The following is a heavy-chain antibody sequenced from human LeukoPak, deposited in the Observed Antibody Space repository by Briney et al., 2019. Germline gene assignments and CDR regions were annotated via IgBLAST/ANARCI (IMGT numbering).Heavy chain of an antibody. CDR1: GFSFSRYW. Sequence: GESLRLSCAASGFSFSRYWIHWVRQAPGKGLEWVSRINPDGSTTTYADSVKGRFTISRDNAENTVYLQMNSLRAEDTAVYYCARVLSGSWDWFDPWGQGTLVAVSS. CDR3: ARVLSGSWDWFDP. J-gene: IGHJ5*02. V-gene: IGHV3-74*01. CDR2: INPDGSTT. D-gene: IGHD3-22*01.